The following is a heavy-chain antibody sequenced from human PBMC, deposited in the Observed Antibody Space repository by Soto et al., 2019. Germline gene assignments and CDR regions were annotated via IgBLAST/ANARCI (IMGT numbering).Heavy chain of an antibody. CDR3: ARGVSNSGAYYTGPSAYEI. Sequence: QVQLVQSGAVVKKPGSSVDVSCKASGGTFNGYGISWVRQAPGQGLEWMGGTVPVFDTSKYAPRFQGRVTITADKSTSTAYMELSSVRSEDTAIYFCARGVSNSGAYYTGPSAYEIWGQGTLVIVSS. CDR1: GGTFNGYG. V-gene: IGHV1-69*06. CDR2: TVPVFDTS. J-gene: IGHJ3*02. D-gene: IGHD3-10*01.